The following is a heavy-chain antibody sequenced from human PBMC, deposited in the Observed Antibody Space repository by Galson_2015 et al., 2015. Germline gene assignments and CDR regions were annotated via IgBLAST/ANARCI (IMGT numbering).Heavy chain of an antibody. Sequence: SVKVSCKASGGTFSIYTISWVRQAPGQGLEWMGIINPSGGSTSYAQKFQGRVTMTRDTSTSTVYMELSSLRSEDTAVYYCAREWEALYYWGQGTLVTVSS. CDR1: GGTFSIYT. CDR3: AREWEALYY. CDR2: INPSGGST. D-gene: IGHD1-26*01. J-gene: IGHJ4*02. V-gene: IGHV1-46*01.